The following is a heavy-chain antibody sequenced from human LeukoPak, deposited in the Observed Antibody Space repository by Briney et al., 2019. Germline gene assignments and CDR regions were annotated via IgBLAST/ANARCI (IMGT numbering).Heavy chain of an antibody. V-gene: IGHV3-33*01. Sequence: QPGKPLRLSCAASGFTFSIYGMHWVRQAPGKGLEWGAVILYDGSNKYYAASVKGRFTISRDNSKNTLYLQMNSLRAEDTAVYYCAREYCSGGSCYPYGMDVWGQGTTVTVSS. D-gene: IGHD2-15*01. CDR3: AREYCSGGSCYPYGMDV. J-gene: IGHJ6*02. CDR1: GFTFSIYG. CDR2: ILYDGSNK.